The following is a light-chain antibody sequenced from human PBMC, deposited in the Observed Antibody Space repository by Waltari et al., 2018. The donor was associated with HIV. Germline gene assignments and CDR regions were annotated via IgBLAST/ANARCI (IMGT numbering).Light chain of an antibody. CDR2: DVS. CDR1: SSDVGDYNY. Sequence: QSALTQPASVSGSPGQSITISCTGTSSDVGDYNYVSWYQQHPGKAPKLIIYDVSNRPAWVSNRFSGSKSGNTASLTISGLQTEDEADYYCSSYTSSSTRVFGTGTKVTV. CDR3: SSYTSSSTRV. V-gene: IGLV2-14*01. J-gene: IGLJ1*01.